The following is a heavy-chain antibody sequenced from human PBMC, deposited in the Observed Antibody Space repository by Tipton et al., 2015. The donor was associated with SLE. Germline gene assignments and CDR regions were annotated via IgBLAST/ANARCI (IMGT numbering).Heavy chain of an antibody. D-gene: IGHD2-2*01. CDR1: GGSISNYY. Sequence: TLSLTCTVSGGSISNYYWAWIRQPPGKGLEWIGYIHYSGSTNYNPSLKSRVTISVDTSKNQFSLKLKSVTAADSAVYYCARERYCSGASCYAPDYWGQGTLVTVSS. J-gene: IGHJ4*02. V-gene: IGHV4-59*01. CDR2: IHYSGST. CDR3: ARERYCSGASCYAPDY.